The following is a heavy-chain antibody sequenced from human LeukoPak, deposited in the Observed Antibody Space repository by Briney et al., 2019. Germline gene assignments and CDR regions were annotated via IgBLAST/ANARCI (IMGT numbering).Heavy chain of an antibody. CDR1: GGSFRSYY. Sequence: PSETLSLTCSVSGGSFRSYYWTWIRQPPGKGLEWIGYTYDGGTTDYTPSLKTRVTISVDTSKKQFSLKMTSVSAADTAVYFCARRPQFTGGWPRYWYFDLWGRGTVVTVSS. D-gene: IGHD6-19*01. CDR3: ARRPQFTGGWPRYWYFDL. J-gene: IGHJ2*01. V-gene: IGHV4-59*01. CDR2: TYDGGTT.